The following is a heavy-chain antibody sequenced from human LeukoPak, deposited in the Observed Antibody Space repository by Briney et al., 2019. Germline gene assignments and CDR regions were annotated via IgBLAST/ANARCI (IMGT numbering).Heavy chain of an antibody. CDR1: GYTFTGYY. CDR3: ARGDTMIETGAFDI. CDR2: INPNSGGT. D-gene: IGHD3-22*01. V-gene: IGHV1-2*02. J-gene: IGHJ3*02. Sequence: VASVNVSCQASGYTFTGYYMHWVRQAPGQGLEWMGWINPNSGGTNYAQKFQGRVTMTRDTSISTAYMELSRLRSDDTAVYYCARGDTMIETGAFDIWGQGTMVTVSS.